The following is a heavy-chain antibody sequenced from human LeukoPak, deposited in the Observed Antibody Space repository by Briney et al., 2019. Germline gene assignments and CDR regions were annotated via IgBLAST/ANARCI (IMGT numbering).Heavy chain of an antibody. CDR2: IYYSGST. V-gene: IGHV4-39*07. Sequence: SETLSLTCTVSGGSISSSSYYWGWIRQPPGKGLEWIGSIYYSGSTYYNPSLKSRVTISVHTSKNQFSLKLSSVTAADTAVYYCARVAGARGYYFDCWGQGTLVTVSS. CDR1: GGSISSSSYY. D-gene: IGHD1-26*01. CDR3: ARVAGARGYYFDC. J-gene: IGHJ4*02.